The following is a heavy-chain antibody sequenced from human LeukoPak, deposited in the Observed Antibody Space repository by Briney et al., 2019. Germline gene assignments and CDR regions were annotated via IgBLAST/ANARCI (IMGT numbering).Heavy chain of an antibody. CDR1: GFTFSSYG. CDR2: ISYDGSNK. Sequence: GGSLRLSCAASGFTFSSYGMHWVRQAPGKGLEWVAVISYDGSNKYYTDSVKGRFTISRDNSKNTLYLQMNSLRAEDTAVYYCAKDRRIAAAGKYYYYYYGMEVWGQGTTVTVSS. V-gene: IGHV3-30*18. CDR3: AKDRRIAAAGKYYYYYYGMEV. J-gene: IGHJ6*02. D-gene: IGHD6-13*01.